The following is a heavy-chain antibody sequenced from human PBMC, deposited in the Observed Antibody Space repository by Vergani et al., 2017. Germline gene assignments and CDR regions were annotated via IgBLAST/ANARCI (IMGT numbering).Heavy chain of an antibody. Sequence: QVQLVQSGAEVKKPGSSVKVSCKASGGTFSSYAISWVRQAPGQGLEWMGRIIPILGIANYAQKCQGRVTITADKSTSTAYMELSSLRSEDTAVYYCARDLEVAAAIDYWGQGTLVTVSS. J-gene: IGHJ4*02. CDR2: IIPILGIA. V-gene: IGHV1-69*04. CDR1: GGTFSSYA. D-gene: IGHD6-13*01. CDR3: ARDLEVAAAIDY.